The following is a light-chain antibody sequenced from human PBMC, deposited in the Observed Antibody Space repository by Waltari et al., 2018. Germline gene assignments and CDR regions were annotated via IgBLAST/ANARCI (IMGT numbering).Light chain of an antibody. J-gene: IGKJ2*01. Sequence: DIQMTQSPSTVSASVGDRVTINCRASQSISTWLAWYQQKPGKAPKLLIYKSSDLESGVPSRFSGSGSGTEFTLTISSLQPDDFATYYCQHYNTYPVTFGQGTKLDI. CDR3: QHYNTYPVT. CDR2: KSS. V-gene: IGKV1-5*03. CDR1: QSISTW.